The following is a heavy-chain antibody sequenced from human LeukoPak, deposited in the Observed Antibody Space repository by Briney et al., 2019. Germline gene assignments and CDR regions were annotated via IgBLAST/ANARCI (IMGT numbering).Heavy chain of an antibody. CDR2: IRYDGRNK. CDR3: ARMSIAARRDAFDI. CDR1: GFTFSSYG. Sequence: GGSLRLSCAASGFTFSSYGMHWVRQAPGKGLEWVAFIRYDGRNKYYADSVKGRFTISRDNAKNSLYLQMNSLRAEDTAVYYCARMSIAARRDAFDIWGQGTLVTVSS. J-gene: IGHJ3*02. D-gene: IGHD6-6*01. V-gene: IGHV3-30*02.